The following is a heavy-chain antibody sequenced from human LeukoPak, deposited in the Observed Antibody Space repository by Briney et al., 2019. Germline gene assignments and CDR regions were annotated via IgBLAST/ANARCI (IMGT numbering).Heavy chain of an antibody. CDR3: ARWAVAGTEV. J-gene: IGHJ4*02. CDR1: GFTFSNYV. V-gene: IGHV3-30*03. D-gene: IGHD6-19*01. Sequence: GGSLRLSCAASGFTFSNYVIHWVRQAPGKGLEWVAVISYDGSNKYYADSVKGRFTISRDNAKNSLYLQMNSLRAEDTAVYYCARWAVAGTEVWGQGTLVTVSS. CDR2: ISYDGSNK.